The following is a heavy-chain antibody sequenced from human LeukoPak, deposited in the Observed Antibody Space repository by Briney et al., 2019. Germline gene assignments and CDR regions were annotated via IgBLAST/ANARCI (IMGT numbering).Heavy chain of an antibody. CDR1: GYTFTGYY. CDR3: ARDSPYYGSSSYNWFDP. Sequence: GASVKVSCKASGYTFTGYYMHWVRQAPGQGLEWMGWINPNSGGTNYAQKFQGRVTMTRDTSISTAYMELSRLRSDDTAVYYCARDSPYYGSSSYNWFDPWGQGTLATVSS. CDR2: INPNSGGT. D-gene: IGHD3-10*01. J-gene: IGHJ5*02. V-gene: IGHV1-2*02.